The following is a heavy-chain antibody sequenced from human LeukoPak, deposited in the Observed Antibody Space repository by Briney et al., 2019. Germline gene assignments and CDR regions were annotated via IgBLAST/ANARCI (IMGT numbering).Heavy chain of an antibody. Sequence: ASVKVSCKASGYTFTSYDINWVRQATGQGLEWMGWMNPNSGNTGYAQKFQGRVTITADESTSTAYMELSSLRSEDTAVYYCARGWLGEYPYYYYYYMDVWGKGTTVTISS. CDR1: GYTFTSYD. J-gene: IGHJ6*03. CDR3: ARGWLGEYPYYYYYYMDV. V-gene: IGHV1-8*03. CDR2: MNPNSGNT. D-gene: IGHD3-10*01.